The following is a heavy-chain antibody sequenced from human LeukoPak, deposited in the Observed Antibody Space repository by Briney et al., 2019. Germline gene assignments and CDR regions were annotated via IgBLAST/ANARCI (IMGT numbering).Heavy chain of an antibody. Sequence: ASVKVSCKASGYTFTGYYMHWVRQAPGQGLEWMGWINPNSGGTNYAQKFRGRVTMTRDTSISTAYMELSRLRSDDTAVYYCARVDTAARRGDFDYWGQGTLVTVSS. CDR1: GYTFTGYY. J-gene: IGHJ4*02. CDR3: ARVDTAARRGDFDY. CDR2: INPNSGGT. V-gene: IGHV1-2*02. D-gene: IGHD6-6*01.